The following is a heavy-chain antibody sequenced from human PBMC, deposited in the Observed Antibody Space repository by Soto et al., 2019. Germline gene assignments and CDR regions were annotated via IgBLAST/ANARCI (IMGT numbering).Heavy chain of an antibody. J-gene: IGHJ6*02. CDR2: ISGGGGGT. CDR1: GFTFSTYA. V-gene: IGHV3-23*01. CDR3: AKNKGFCSGGKCPDYGMDV. D-gene: IGHD2-15*01. Sequence: EVQLLESGGGLVQPGGSLRLSCAASGFTFSTYAMSWVHQAPGKGLEWVSTISGGGGGTYYADSVKGRFTVSRDNSENTLSLQVNSLGVADTAIYYCAKNKGFCSGGKCPDYGMDVWGQGTTVTVSS.